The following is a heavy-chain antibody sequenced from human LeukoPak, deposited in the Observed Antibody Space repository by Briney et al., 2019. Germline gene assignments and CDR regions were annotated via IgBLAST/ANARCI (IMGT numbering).Heavy chain of an antibody. CDR2: IYYSGST. CDR3: ARVSLVRGAPDYYFDY. D-gene: IGHD3-10*01. V-gene: IGHV4-61*05. Sequence: SETLSLTCTVSGGSISSSSYYWNWIRQPPGTGLEWIGYIYYSGSTNYNPSLKSRVTISVDTSKNQFSLKLSSVTAADTAVYYCARVSLVRGAPDYYFDYWGQGTLVTVSS. CDR1: GGSISSSSYY. J-gene: IGHJ4*02.